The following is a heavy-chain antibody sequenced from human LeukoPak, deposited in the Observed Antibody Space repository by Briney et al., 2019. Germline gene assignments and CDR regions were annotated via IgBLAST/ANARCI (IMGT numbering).Heavy chain of an antibody. CDR1: GGSISSGSYY. CDR2: IYTSGST. V-gene: IGHV4-61*02. J-gene: IGHJ6*03. CDR3: ARGGVSRYYYMDV. Sequence: PSETLSLTCTVSGGSISSGSYYWSWIRQPAGKGLEWIGRIYTSGSTNYNPSLKSRVTISVDTSKNQFSLKLSSVTAADTAVYYCARGGVSRYYYMDVWGKGTTVTVSS. D-gene: IGHD3-16*01.